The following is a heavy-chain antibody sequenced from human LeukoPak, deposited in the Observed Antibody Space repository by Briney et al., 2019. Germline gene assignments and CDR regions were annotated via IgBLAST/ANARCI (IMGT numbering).Heavy chain of an antibody. CDR1: GFTFSSYS. CDR2: ISSSSSYI. J-gene: IGHJ3*02. V-gene: IGHV3-21*01. D-gene: IGHD3-22*01. CDR3: ATGRRYYDSSGYPHDAFDI. Sequence: GSLRLSCAASGFTFSSYSMNWVRQAPGKGLEWVSSISSSSSYIYYADSVKGRFTISRGNAKNSLYLQMNSLRAEDTAVYYCATGRRYYDSSGYPHDAFDIWGQGTMVTVSS.